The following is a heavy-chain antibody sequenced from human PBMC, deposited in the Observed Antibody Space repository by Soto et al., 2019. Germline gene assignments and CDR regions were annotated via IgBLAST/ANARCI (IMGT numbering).Heavy chain of an antibody. CDR3: ASTWSGYYYFDS. CDR2: ISYDGNNR. Sequence: QVQLVESGGGVVQPGGSLRLSCAASGFTFSNYGMHWVRQAPGKGLEWVAVISYDGNNRYYGESVKGRFTISSDNSKNTVYLQMNSLRVEDTAVYYCASTWSGYYYFDSWGQGTLVTVSS. CDR1: GFTFSNYG. D-gene: IGHD3-3*01. J-gene: IGHJ4*02. V-gene: IGHV3-30*03.